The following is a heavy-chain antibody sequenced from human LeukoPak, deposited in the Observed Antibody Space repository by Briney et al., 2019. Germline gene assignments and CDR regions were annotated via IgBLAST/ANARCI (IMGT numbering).Heavy chain of an antibody. Sequence: AASVKVSCKASGYTFTSYGISWVRQAPGQGLEWMGWNSAYNGNTNYAQKLQGRVTMTTDTSTSTAHMELRSLRSDDTAVYYCARDPSVYCSSTSCPMGMDVWGQGTTVTVS. J-gene: IGHJ6*02. CDR2: NSAYNGNT. D-gene: IGHD2-2*01. CDR1: GYTFTSYG. V-gene: IGHV1-18*01. CDR3: ARDPSVYCSSTSCPMGMDV.